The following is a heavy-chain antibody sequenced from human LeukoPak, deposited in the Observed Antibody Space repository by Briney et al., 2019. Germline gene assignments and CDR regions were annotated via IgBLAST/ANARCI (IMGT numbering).Heavy chain of an antibody. Sequence: KPGGSLRLTCAASGFTFSNAWMSWVRQAPGKGLEWVGRIKSKTDGGTTDYAAPVKGRFTISRDDSKNTLYLQMNSLKTEDTAVYYCTTDHRIRDDYGGRFDPWGQGTLVTVSS. V-gene: IGHV3-15*01. CDR1: GFTFSNAW. J-gene: IGHJ5*02. CDR3: TTDHRIRDDYGGRFDP. D-gene: IGHD4-23*01. CDR2: IKSKTDGGTT.